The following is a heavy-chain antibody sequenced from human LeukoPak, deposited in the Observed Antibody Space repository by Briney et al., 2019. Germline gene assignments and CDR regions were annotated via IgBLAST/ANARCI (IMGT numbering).Heavy chain of an antibody. CDR3: ARDAGGDYYDSSGSFDY. V-gene: IGHV1-18*01. CDR1: GYTFTSYG. CDR2: ISAYNGNT. Sequence: ASVKVSCKASGYTFTSYGISLVRQAPGQGLEWMGWISAYNGNTNYAQKLQGRVTMTTDTSTSTAYMELGSLRSDDTAVYYCARDAGGDYYDSSGSFDYWGQGTLVTVSS. D-gene: IGHD3-22*01. J-gene: IGHJ4*02.